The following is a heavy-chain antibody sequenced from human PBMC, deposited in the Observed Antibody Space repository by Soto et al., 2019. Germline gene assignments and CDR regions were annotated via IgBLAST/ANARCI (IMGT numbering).Heavy chain of an antibody. CDR3: ARQARAYYYDSSGYAGPIQH. V-gene: IGHV3-23*01. D-gene: IGHD3-22*01. CDR2: ISGSGGST. J-gene: IGHJ1*01. Sequence: LRLSCAASGFTFSSYAMSWVRQAPGKGLEWVSAISGSGGSTYYADSVKGRFTISRDNSRNTLYLQMNSLRAEDTAVYYCARQARAYYYDSSGYAGPIQHWGQGTLVTVSS. CDR1: GFTFSSYA.